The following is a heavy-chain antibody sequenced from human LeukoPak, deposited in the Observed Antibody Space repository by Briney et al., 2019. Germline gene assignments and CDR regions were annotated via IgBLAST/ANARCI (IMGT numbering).Heavy chain of an antibody. CDR3: ARGALECSSTSCYRLESRSEDY. V-gene: IGHV1-2*02. Sequence: ASVKVSCKASGCTFTGYYMHWVRQAPGQGLEWMGWINPNSGGTNYAQKFQGRVTMTRDTSISTAYMELSRLRSDDTAVYYCARGALECSSTSCYRLESRSEDYWGQGTLVTVSS. D-gene: IGHD2-2*01. J-gene: IGHJ4*02. CDR1: GCTFTGYY. CDR2: INPNSGGT.